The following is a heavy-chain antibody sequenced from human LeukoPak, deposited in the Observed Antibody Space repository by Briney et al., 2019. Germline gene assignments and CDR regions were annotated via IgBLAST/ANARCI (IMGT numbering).Heavy chain of an antibody. Sequence: ASVKVSCKASGYTFTSCGISWVRQAPGQGLEWMGWISAYNGNTNYAQKLQGRVTMTTDTSTSTACMELRSLRSDDTAVYYCARDLGIAVAGYDFDYWGQGTLVTVSS. CDR1: GYTFTSCG. D-gene: IGHD6-19*01. V-gene: IGHV1-18*01. J-gene: IGHJ4*02. CDR3: ARDLGIAVAGYDFDY. CDR2: ISAYNGNT.